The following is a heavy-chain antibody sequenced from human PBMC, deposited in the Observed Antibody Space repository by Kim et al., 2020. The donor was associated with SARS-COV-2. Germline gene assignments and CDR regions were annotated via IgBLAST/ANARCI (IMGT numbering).Heavy chain of an antibody. CDR1: GFTFSSYS. J-gene: IGHJ4*02. D-gene: IGHD2-8*02. V-gene: IGHV3-21*01. Sequence: GGSLRLSCAASGFTFSSYSMNWVRQAPGKGLEWVSSISSSRSNIYYADSVKGRFTISRDNAKNTLYLQMNSLRAEDTAVYYCARDGGGYWLEYGGQGTL. CDR3: ARDGGGYWLEY. CDR2: ISSSRSNI.